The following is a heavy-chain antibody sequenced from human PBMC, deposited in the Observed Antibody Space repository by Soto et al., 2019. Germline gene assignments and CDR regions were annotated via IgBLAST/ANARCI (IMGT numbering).Heavy chain of an antibody. D-gene: IGHD3-9*01. CDR2: IYPGDSDT. V-gene: IGHV5-51*01. J-gene: IGHJ4*02. CDR3: ARHGVGDILTGQPDY. Sequence: GESLKSSCKGSGYSVTSYWSGWVRQMPGKGLEWMGIIYPGDSDTRYSPSFQGQVTISADKSISTAYLQWSSLKASDTAMYYCARHGVGDILTGQPDYWGQGTLVTVPQ. CDR1: GYSVTSYW.